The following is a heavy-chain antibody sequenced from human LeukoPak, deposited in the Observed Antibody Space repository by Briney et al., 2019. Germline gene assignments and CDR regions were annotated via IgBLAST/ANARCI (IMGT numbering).Heavy chain of an antibody. CDR2: ISGSGGST. J-gene: IGHJ4*02. D-gene: IGHD6-13*01. CDR1: GFTFANYA. CDR3: AKDRKSIAATGYDY. Sequence: GGSLRLSCAASGFTFANYAMSWVRQGPGKGLQWVSTISGSGGSTYCAGSVKGRFTISRDNSKNTLFLQMNSLRADDTAVYFCAKDRKSIAATGYDYWGQGTLVTVSS. V-gene: IGHV3-23*01.